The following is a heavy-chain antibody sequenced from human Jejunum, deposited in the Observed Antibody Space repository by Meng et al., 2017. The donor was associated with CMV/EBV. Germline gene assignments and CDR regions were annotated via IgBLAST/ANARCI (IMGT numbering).Heavy chain of an antibody. CDR3: ARWGGEKSTSGFDY. J-gene: IGHJ4*02. D-gene: IGHD2/OR15-2a*01. V-gene: IGHV3-49*04. CDR1: TFCVYA. Sequence: TFCVYAVNWVRPAPGKGLEWVGFVRSKAYGGTTEYAASVQGRFTISRDNSDNSLYLQMSSLRADDTSVYYCARWGGEKSTSGFDYWGQGTLVTVSS. CDR2: VRSKAYGGTT.